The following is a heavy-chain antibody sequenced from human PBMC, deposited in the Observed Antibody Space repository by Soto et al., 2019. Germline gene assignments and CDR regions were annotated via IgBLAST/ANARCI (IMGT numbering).Heavy chain of an antibody. D-gene: IGHD3-3*01. V-gene: IGHV4-4*07. Sequence: PSETLSLTCTVSGGSISSYYWSWIRQPAGKGLEWIGRIYTSGSTNYNPSLKSRVTMSVDTSKNQFSLKPSSVTAAGTAVYYCARGTYYDFWSGYYTESGGMDVWGQGTTVTVSS. CDR1: GGSISSYY. CDR3: ARGTYYDFWSGYYTESGGMDV. J-gene: IGHJ6*02. CDR2: IYTSGST.